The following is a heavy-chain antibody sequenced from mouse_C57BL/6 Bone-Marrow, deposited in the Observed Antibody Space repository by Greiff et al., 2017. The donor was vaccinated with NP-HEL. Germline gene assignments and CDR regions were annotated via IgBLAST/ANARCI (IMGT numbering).Heavy chain of an antibody. V-gene: IGHV2-9-1*01. CDR3: ASIYYYGSSHWYFDV. CDR2: IWTGGGT. D-gene: IGHD1-1*01. CDR1: GFSLTSYA. Sequence: VQLQESGPGLVAPSQSLSITCTVSGFSLTSYAISWVRQPPGKGLEWLGVIWTGGGTNYNSAFKSRLSISKDNSKSQVFLKMNSLQTDDTARYYCASIYYYGSSHWYFDVWGTGTTVTVSS. J-gene: IGHJ1*03.